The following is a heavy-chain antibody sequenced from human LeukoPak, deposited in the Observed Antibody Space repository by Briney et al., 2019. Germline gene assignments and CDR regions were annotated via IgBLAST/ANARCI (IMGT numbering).Heavy chain of an antibody. V-gene: IGHV3-30*04. CDR2: ISYDGSNK. CDR1: GFTFSSYA. J-gene: IGHJ6*03. Sequence: PGGSLRLSCAASGFTFSSYAMHWVRQAPGKGLEWVAVISYDGSNKYYADSVKGRFTISRDNSKNTLYLQMNSLRAEDTAVYYCARDRGDFWSGSYYYYYYMDVWGEGTTVTVSS. D-gene: IGHD3-3*01. CDR3: ARDRGDFWSGSYYYYYYMDV.